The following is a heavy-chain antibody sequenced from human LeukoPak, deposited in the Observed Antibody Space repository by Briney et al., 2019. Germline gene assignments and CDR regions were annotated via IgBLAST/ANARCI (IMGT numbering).Heavy chain of an antibody. CDR2: IDPNSGGT. V-gene: IGHV1-2*02. J-gene: IGHJ4*02. D-gene: IGHD3-3*01. CDR3: ARGSDFWSGKPLYFFDH. Sequence: GSVKVSCKASGYTFTGCCIHWIRQAPGQGLEWMGWIDPNSGGTNYAPKFQGRVTMTRDTSISTAYMELSRLRSNDTAMYFCARGSDFWSGKPLYFFDHWGQGTLVPVSS. CDR1: GYTFTGCC.